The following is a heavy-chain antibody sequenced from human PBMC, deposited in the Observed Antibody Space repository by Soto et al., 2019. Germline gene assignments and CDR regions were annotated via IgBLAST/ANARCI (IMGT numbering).Heavy chain of an antibody. J-gene: IGHJ6*02. V-gene: IGHV1-69*01. CDR3: ARDPVVYSSSRAYYYYGMDV. D-gene: IGHD6-6*01. Sequence: QVQLVQSGAEVKKPGSSVKVSCKASGGTFSSYAISWVRQAPGQGLEWMGGIIPIFGTANYAQKFQGRVTITADESTSTAYMELRNLRSDDTAVYYCARDPVVYSSSRAYYYYGMDVWGQGTTVTVSS. CDR1: GGTFSSYA. CDR2: IIPIFGTA.